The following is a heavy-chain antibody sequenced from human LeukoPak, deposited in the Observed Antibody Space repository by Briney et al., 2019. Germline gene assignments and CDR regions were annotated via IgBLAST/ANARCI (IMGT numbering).Heavy chain of an antibody. CDR1: GGSFSGYH. V-gene: IGHV4-34*01. CDR3: APRIAAAGRRGYFDY. Sequence: SETLSLTCAVYGGSFSGYHWSWIRQPPGKGLEWIGEINHSGSTNYNPSLKSRVTISVDTSKNQFSLKPSSVTAADTAVYYCAPRIAAAGRRGYFDYWGQGTLVTVSS. J-gene: IGHJ4*02. CDR2: INHSGST. D-gene: IGHD6-13*01.